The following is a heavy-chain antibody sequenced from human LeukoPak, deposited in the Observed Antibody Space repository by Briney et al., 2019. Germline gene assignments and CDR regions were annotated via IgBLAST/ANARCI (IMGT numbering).Heavy chain of an antibody. J-gene: IGHJ4*02. CDR3: ARGPASSYSYGRILLPFDY. CDR2: INHSGST. D-gene: IGHD5-18*01. CDR1: GFTFSSYG. Sequence: GSLRLSCAASGFTFSSYGMHWVRQAPGKGLEWIGEINHSGSTNYNPSLKSRVTISVDTSKNQFSLKLSSVTAADTAVYYCARGPASSYSYGRILLPFDYWGQGTLVTVSS. V-gene: IGHV4-34*01.